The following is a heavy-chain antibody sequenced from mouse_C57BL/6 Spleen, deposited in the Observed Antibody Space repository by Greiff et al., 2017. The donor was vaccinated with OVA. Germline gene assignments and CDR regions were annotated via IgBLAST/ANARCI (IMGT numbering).Heavy chain of an antibody. D-gene: IGHD2-13*01. J-gene: IGHJ3*01. CDR2: INPSSGYT. V-gene: IGHV1-7*01. Sequence: QVQLQQSGAALAKPGASVKLSCKASGYTFTSYWMPWVKQRPGPGLEWIGYINPSSGYTKYTQKLKDRATLTADKSSGTAYRQLSSLTYEDSAVYYFAGDVGGFAYWGQGTLVTVSA. CDR1: GYTFTSYW. CDR3: AGDVGGFAY.